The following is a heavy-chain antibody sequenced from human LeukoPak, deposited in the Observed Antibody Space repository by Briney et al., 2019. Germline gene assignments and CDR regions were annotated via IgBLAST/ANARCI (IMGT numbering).Heavy chain of an antibody. Sequence: GGSLRLSCAASGFTFSSYAMSWVRQAPGKGLEWVSAISGSGGSTYYADSVKGRFTISRDNSKNTLYLQMNSLRAEDTAVYYCAKDLYSIAAAGFDAFDIWGQGTMVTVSS. D-gene: IGHD6-13*01. CDR1: GFTFSSYA. V-gene: IGHV3-23*01. CDR2: ISGSGGST. J-gene: IGHJ3*02. CDR3: AKDLYSIAAAGFDAFDI.